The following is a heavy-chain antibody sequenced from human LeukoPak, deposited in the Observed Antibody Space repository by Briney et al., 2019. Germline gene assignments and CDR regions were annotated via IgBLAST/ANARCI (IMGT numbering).Heavy chain of an antibody. J-gene: IGHJ3*02. CDR2: INPNSGGT. D-gene: IGHD3-22*01. CDR3: AREVYYDSSGPRGAFDI. V-gene: IGHV1-2*02. Sequence: ASVKVSCRASGYTFTGYYMHWVRQAPGQGLEWMGWINPNSGGTNYAQKFQGRVTMTRDTSISTAYMELSRLRSDDTAVYYCAREVYYDSSGPRGAFDIWGQGTMVTVSS. CDR1: GYTFTGYY.